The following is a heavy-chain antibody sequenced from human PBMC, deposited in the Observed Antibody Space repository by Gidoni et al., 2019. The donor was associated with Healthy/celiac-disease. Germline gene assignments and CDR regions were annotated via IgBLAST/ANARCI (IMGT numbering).Heavy chain of an antibody. CDR1: GGTFRSYA. J-gene: IGHJ4*02. CDR2: IIPILGIE. D-gene: IGHD1-1*01. Sequence: QVQLVQSGAEVKKPGSAVKVCCKASGGTFRSYAISWVRQAPGQGLEWMGRIIPILGIETYAQKCQGRVTITADKSTSTAYMELSSLRSEDTAVYYCASPPDWIDAGVDYWGQGTLVTVSS. CDR3: ASPPDWIDAGVDY. V-gene: IGHV1-69*04.